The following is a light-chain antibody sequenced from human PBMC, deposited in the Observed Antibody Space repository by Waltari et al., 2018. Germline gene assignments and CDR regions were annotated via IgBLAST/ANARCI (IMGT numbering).Light chain of an antibody. J-gene: IGKJ1*01. CDR2: AAS. CDR3: LQHNRYPPT. V-gene: IGKV1-17*01. Sequence: DIQMTPSPSSLSVSVGDRVTISCRASQDIRNDLGWYQQIPGKAPKRLIYAASSLQSGVPSRFSGSGSGTEFTLTISSLQPEDFATYYCLQHNRYPPTFGQGTKVEVK. CDR1: QDIRND.